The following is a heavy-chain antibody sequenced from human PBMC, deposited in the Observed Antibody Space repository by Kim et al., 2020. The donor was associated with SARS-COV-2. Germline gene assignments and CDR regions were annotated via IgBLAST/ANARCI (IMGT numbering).Heavy chain of an antibody. CDR2: ISSNGGST. V-gene: IGHV3-64D*06. CDR1: GFTFSSYA. J-gene: IGHJ5*02. CDR3: VKDGAGVRYFDWLSRAHNWFAT. Sequence: GGSLRLSCSASGFTFSSYAMHWVRQAPGKGLEYVSAISSNGGSTYYADSVKGRFTISRDNSKNTLYLQMSSLRAEDTAVYYCVKDGAGVRYFDWLSRAHNWFATWGEGTPGSVSP. D-gene: IGHD3-9*01.